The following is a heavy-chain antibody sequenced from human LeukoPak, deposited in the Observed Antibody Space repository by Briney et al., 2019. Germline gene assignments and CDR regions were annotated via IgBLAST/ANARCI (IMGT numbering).Heavy chain of an antibody. Sequence: QPGGSLRLSCAASGFTFSSYEMNWVRQAPGKGLEWVSYISSGGNTIYYADSVKGRFTISRDNAKNSLYLQMNSQRAEDTAVYYCAREGTAMVSFDYWGQGTLVTVSP. CDR2: ISSGGNTI. D-gene: IGHD5-18*01. CDR1: GFTFSSYE. J-gene: IGHJ4*02. V-gene: IGHV3-48*03. CDR3: AREGTAMVSFDY.